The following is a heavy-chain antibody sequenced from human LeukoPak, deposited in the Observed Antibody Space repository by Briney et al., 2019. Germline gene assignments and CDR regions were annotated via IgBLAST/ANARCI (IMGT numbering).Heavy chain of an antibody. CDR3: VRAVSGTLGGAFDI. D-gene: IGHD1-7*01. Sequence: ASVKVSCKASGYTFIDYLIHWMRQTPGQGLEWLGWINPNSGVTRYAQKFQDRVTMTRDTAAYMELSSLKSDDTAMYYCVRAVSGTLGGAFDIWGQGTAVTASS. J-gene: IGHJ3*02. V-gene: IGHV1-2*02. CDR1: GYTFIDYL. CDR2: INPNSGVT.